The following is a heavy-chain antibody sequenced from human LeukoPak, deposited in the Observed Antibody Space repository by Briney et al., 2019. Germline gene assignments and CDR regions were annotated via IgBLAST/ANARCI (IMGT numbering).Heavy chain of an antibody. CDR2: IYYSGST. Sequence: PSETLSLTCTVSGGSISSGDYYWSWIRQPPGKGLEWIGYIYYSGSTYCNPSLKSRVTISVDTSKNQFSLKLSSVTAADTAVYYCAREGIAAGGSGDYWGQGTLVTVSS. V-gene: IGHV4-30-4*08. CDR3: AREGIAAGGSGDY. D-gene: IGHD6-13*01. CDR1: GGSISSGDYY. J-gene: IGHJ4*02.